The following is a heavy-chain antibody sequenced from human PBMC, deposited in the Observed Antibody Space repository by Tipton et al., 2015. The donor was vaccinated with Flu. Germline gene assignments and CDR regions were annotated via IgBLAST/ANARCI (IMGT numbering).Heavy chain of an antibody. Sequence: LSLTCTVSGGSISSYYWSWIRQPPGKGLEWIGYIYYSGSTIYNPSLKSRVTISVDTSKNQFSLKLSSVTAADTAVYYCARRGSGDAFDIWGQGTMVTVSS. J-gene: IGHJ3*02. V-gene: IGHV4-59*08. CDR2: IYYSGST. D-gene: IGHD3-10*01. CDR3: ARRGSGDAFDI. CDR1: GGSISSYY.